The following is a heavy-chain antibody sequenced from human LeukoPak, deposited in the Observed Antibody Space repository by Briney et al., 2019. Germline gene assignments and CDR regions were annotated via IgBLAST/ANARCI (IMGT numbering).Heavy chain of an antibody. CDR1: GYTLTELS. J-gene: IGHJ5*02. D-gene: IGHD3-10*01. CDR2: CDPEDGET. V-gene: IGHV1-24*01. CDR3: ATGPYYGSGSYYNWFDP. Sequence: ASVKVSCKVSGYTLTELSMHWVRQAPGKGLEWTGGCDPEDGETIYAQKFQGRVTMTEDTSTDTAYMELSSLRSEDTAVYYCATGPYYGSGSYYNWFDPWGQGTLVTVSS.